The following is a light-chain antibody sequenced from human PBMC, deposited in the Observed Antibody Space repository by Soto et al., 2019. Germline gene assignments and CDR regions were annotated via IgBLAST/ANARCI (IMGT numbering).Light chain of an antibody. CDR3: QQDNSFPLT. J-gene: IGKJ4*01. CDR1: QSISSY. V-gene: IGKV1-39*01. CDR2: DAS. Sequence: IQMTQPPSSLSASVGDRVTITCRASQSISSYLNWYQQKPGRAPKLLIYDASNLQSGVPSRFSGSGSGTDFTLTITSLQPEDFATYYCQQDNSFPLTFGGGTKVDI.